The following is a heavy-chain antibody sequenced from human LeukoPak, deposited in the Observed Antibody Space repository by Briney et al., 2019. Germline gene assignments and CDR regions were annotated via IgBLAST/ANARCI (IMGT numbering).Heavy chain of an antibody. D-gene: IGHD7-27*01. CDR3: ARSPLGIAPFDY. V-gene: IGHV3-72*01. CDR2: IRNKANRYTT. J-gene: IGHJ4*02. CDR1: GFTFSDHH. Sequence: GGSLRLSCAASGFTFSDHHMDWVRQAPGEGLEWVARIRNKANRYTTEYAASVKGGFTISGDDSENSLYLQMDSLKTEDTAVYYCARSPLGIAPFDYWGQGTLVTVSP.